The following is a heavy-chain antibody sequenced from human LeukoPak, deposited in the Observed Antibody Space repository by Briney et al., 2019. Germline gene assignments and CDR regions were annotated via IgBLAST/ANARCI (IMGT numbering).Heavy chain of an antibody. D-gene: IGHD5-18*01. CDR3: ANRGGYSYGYDY. CDR1: EFTFSSFW. V-gene: IGHV3-30*18. CDR2: ISYDGSNK. J-gene: IGHJ4*02. Sequence: PGGSLRLSCAASEFTFSSFWMSCVRQAPGKGLEWVAVISYDGSNKYYADSVKGRFTISRDNSKNTLYLQMNSLRAEDTAVYYCANRGGYSYGYDYWGQGTLVTVSS.